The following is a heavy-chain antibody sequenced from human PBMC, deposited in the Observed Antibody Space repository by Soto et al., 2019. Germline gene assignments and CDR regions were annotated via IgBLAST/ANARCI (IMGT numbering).Heavy chain of an antibody. J-gene: IGHJ5*02. Sequence: PSETLSLTCAVSGYSITSGYYWGWIRQPPGKGLEWMGTIHHTGGTYYNPSLKSRVSMSIDTSKHQFSLRLSSVTAADTAVHYCARVGPDCNSVSFIRGRWFDPWGQGTLVTVSS. V-gene: IGHV4-38-2*01. D-gene: IGHD2-2*01. CDR1: GYSITSGYY. CDR3: ARVGPDCNSVSFIRGRWFDP. CDR2: IHHTGGT.